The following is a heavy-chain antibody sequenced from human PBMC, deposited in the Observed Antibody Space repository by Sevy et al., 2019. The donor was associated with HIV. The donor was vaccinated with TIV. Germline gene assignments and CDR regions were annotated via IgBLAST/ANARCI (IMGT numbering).Heavy chain of an antibody. Sequence: GESLKISCKGSGYSFTSYWIGWVRQMPGKGLEWMGIIYPGDSDTRYSPSFQGQVTISADKSISTAYLQWSSLKASDTAMYYCARRKGHLRFFEWLSHDAFDIWGQGTMVTVSS. D-gene: IGHD3-3*01. CDR1: GYSFTSYW. CDR2: IYPGDSDT. J-gene: IGHJ3*02. V-gene: IGHV5-51*01. CDR3: ARRKGHLRFFEWLSHDAFDI.